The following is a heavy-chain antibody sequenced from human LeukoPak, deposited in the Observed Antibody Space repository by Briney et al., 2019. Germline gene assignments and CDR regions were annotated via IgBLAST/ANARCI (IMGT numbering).Heavy chain of an antibody. Sequence: SGGSLRLSCAASGFTFDDYGMSWVRQAPGKGLEWVSGINWNGGSTGYADSVKGRFTISRDNAKNSLYLQMNSLRAEDTALYYCARPYSSGWAFDIWGQGKMVTVSS. CDR2: INWNGGST. V-gene: IGHV3-20*04. D-gene: IGHD6-19*01. CDR3: ARPYSSGWAFDI. CDR1: GFTFDDYG. J-gene: IGHJ3*02.